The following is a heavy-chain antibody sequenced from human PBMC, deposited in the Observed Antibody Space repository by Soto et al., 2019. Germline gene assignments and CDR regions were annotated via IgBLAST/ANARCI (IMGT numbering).Heavy chain of an antibody. J-gene: IGHJ4*02. CDR3: ARDKACRSTTCYGHLDY. CDR1: GDTFSSYT. D-gene: IGHD2-2*01. Sequence: GASVKVSCKASGDTFSSYTISWVRQAPGQGLEWMGRIIPILDIANYPQKFQGRVTITADKSTSSAYMELSSLTSEDTAVYYCARDKACRSTTCYGHLDYWGQGTLVTAPQ. V-gene: IGHV1-69*02. CDR2: IIPILDIA.